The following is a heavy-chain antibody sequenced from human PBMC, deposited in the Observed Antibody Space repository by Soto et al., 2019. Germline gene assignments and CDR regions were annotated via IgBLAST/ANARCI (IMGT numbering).Heavy chain of an antibody. CDR3: AITYCRDNSCPRDFDF. D-gene: IGHD2-21*01. J-gene: IGHJ4*02. CDR1: GGTFNTYT. CDR2: FIPILDMA. V-gene: IGHV1-69*02. Sequence: QVQVVQSGAEVKKPESSVKVSCKPSGGTFNTYTVNWVRLAPGHGLEWMGRFIPILDMANYAQKFQERVKITAHRSTFTAYMELNSLTSDDTAVYYCAITYCRDNSCPRDFDFWSPGTRVTVSS.